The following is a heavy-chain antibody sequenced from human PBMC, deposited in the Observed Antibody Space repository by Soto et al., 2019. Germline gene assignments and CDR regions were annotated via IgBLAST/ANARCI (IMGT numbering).Heavy chain of an antibody. CDR3: ARGRSFSYDSTPPPMFDP. CDR2: IGTLSDT. Sequence: LRLSCAGSGFAFSTFDIHWVRQAPGKGLEWVSGIGTLSDTFYAASVQGRFTISRQNAKNSVYLQMNSLRAGDTAFYYCARGRSFSYDSTPPPMFDPWGQGTLVTVSS. J-gene: IGHJ5*02. CDR1: GFAFSTFD. V-gene: IGHV3-13*01. D-gene: IGHD3-10*01.